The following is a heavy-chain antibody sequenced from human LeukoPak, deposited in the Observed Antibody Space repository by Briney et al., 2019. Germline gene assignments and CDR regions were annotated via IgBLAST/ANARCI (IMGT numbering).Heavy chain of an antibody. CDR2: IYFNGNT. CDR3: ARHRGGSSNIDY. CDR1: GGSISDSTYY. V-gene: IGHV4-39*01. Sequence: PSETLSLTCTVSGGSISDSTYYWGWTRQPPGKGLEWCGNIYFNGNTYFNPSLKSRVTMSVDTSKNEFSLKVNSVIAADTAVYFCARHRGGSSNIDYWGQGSLVTVSS. J-gene: IGHJ4*02. D-gene: IGHD3-10*01.